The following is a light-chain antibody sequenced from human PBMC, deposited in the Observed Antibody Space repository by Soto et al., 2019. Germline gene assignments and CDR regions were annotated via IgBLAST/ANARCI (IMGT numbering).Light chain of an antibody. J-gene: IGLJ1*01. CDR1: SSDVGGYNY. CDR3: SSYTSSSTYV. CDR2: EVS. Sequence: QSALTQPASVSGSPGQSLTISCTGTSSDVGGYNYVSWYQQHPGKAPKLMIYEVSNRPSGVSNRFSGSTSGNTASLIISGLQAEDEADYYCSSYTSSSTYVFGTGTKLTVL. V-gene: IGLV2-14*01.